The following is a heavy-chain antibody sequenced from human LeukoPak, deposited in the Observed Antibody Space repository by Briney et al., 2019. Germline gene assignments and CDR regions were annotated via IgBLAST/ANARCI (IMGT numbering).Heavy chain of an antibody. CDR1: GFTFSSYG. V-gene: IGHV3-30*03. Sequence: GGSLRLSCAASGFTFSSYGMHWVRQAPGKGLEWVAVISYDGSNKYYADSVKGRFTISRDNSKNTLYLQMNSLRAEDTAVYYCARGGYNVPHEYWGQGTLVTVSS. J-gene: IGHJ4*02. D-gene: IGHD5-24*01. CDR3: ARGGYNVPHEY. CDR2: ISYDGSNK.